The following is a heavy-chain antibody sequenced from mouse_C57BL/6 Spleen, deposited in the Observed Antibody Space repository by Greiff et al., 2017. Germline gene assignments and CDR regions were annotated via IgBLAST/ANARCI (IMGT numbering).Heavy chain of an antibody. CDR3: AREGGYDYGGDY. Sequence: EVKLEESGGGLVQPGGSLSLSCAASGFTFTDYYMSWVRQPPGKALEWLGFIRNKANGYTTEYSASVKGRFTISRDNSQSILYLQMNALRAEDSATYYCAREGGYDYGGDYWGQGTTLTVSS. D-gene: IGHD2-4*01. V-gene: IGHV7-3*01. CDR1: GFTFTDYY. J-gene: IGHJ2*01. CDR2: IRNKANGYTT.